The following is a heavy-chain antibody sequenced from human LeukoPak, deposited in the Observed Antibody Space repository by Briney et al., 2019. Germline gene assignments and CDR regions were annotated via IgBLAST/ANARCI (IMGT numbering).Heavy chain of an antibody. V-gene: IGHV4-59*01. CDR1: GGSISSYY. CDR2: IYYSGST. D-gene: IGHD6-13*01. CDR3: ARDHGYSSRGWFDP. Sequence: PSETLSLTCTVSGGSISSYYWSWIRQPPGKGLEWNGYIYYSGSTNYNPSLKSRVTISVDTSKNQFSLKLSSVTAADTAVYYCARDHGYSSRGWFDPWGQGTLVTVSS. J-gene: IGHJ5*02.